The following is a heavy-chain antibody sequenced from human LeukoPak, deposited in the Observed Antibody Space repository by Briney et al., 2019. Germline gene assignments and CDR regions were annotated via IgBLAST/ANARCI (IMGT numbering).Heavy chain of an antibody. CDR2: IYYSGST. CDR3: ARTYGDYYYYYMDV. Sequence: SETLSLTCTVSGGSISSGSYYWGWIRQPPGKGLEWIGSIYYSGSTYYNPSLKSRVTISVDTSKNQFSLKLSSVTAADTAVYYCARTYGDYYYYYMDVWGKGTTVTISS. D-gene: IGHD4-17*01. V-gene: IGHV4-39*07. CDR1: GGSISSGSYY. J-gene: IGHJ6*03.